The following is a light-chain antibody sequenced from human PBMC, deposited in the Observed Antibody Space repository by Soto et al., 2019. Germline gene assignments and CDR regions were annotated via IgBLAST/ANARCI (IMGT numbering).Light chain of an antibody. CDR2: SAS. V-gene: IGKV1-39*01. Sequence: DIQMTPSPSSLYASVGDRVTITCRASQSISSYLNWYQQKPGKAPKLLIYSASSLQSGVPSRFSGSGSGTDFTLTISSLQPEDFGTYYCQQSYSTPWTFGQGTKVEIK. CDR3: QQSYSTPWT. J-gene: IGKJ1*01. CDR1: QSISSY.